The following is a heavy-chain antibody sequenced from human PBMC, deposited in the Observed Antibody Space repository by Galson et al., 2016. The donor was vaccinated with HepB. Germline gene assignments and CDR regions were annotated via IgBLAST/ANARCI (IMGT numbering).Heavy chain of an antibody. J-gene: IGHJ4*02. CDR1: GFTFRNYA. CDR3: ARASNWNTDPWGY. V-gene: IGHV3-23*01. CDR2: IRGSGGDT. Sequence: SLRLSCAASGFTFRNYAMSWVRQAPGKGLEWVASIRGSGGDTYIADSVEGRFTISRDNSKNTVYLQMDSLRTDDTAMYYCARASNWNTDPWGYWGQGTLVTVSS. D-gene: IGHD1/OR15-1a*01.